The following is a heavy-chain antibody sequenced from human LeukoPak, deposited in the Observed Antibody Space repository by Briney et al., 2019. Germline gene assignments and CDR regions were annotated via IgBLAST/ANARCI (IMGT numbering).Heavy chain of an antibody. CDR3: ARNNADGEGRFSY. V-gene: IGHV7-4-1*04. CDR1: GYRFTNYA. D-gene: IGHD3-10*01. Sequence: GASVKVSCKASGYRFTNYAMNWVRQAPGQGLEWMGWINTNTGNPTYAQGFTGRFVFSLDTSVSMAYLQISSLEAEDSAVYYCARNNADGEGRFSYWGQGTLVTVSS. CDR2: INTNTGNP. J-gene: IGHJ4*02.